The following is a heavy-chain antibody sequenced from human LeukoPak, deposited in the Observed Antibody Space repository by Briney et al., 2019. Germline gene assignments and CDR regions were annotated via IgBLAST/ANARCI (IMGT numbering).Heavy chain of an antibody. V-gene: IGHV3-23*01. CDR2: ISGSGGST. CDR3: AKDHAYYDSSGYYQEFDY. CDR1: GFTFSSYA. D-gene: IGHD3-22*01. Sequence: GGSLRLSCAASGFTFSSYAMSWVRQAPGKGLEWVSAISGSGGSTYYADSVKGRFTISRDNSKNTLYLQMNSLRAEDTAVYYCAKDHAYYDSSGYYQEFDYWGQGTLVTVSS. J-gene: IGHJ4*02.